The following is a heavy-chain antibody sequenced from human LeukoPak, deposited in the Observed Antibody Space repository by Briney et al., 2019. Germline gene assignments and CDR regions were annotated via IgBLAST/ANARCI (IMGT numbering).Heavy chain of an antibody. CDR2: ISGSGGST. V-gene: IGHV3-23*01. D-gene: IGHD6-13*01. Sequence: GGSLRLFCAASGPTFSSYAMSWVRQAPGKGLDWVSAISGSGGSTYYADSVKGRFTISRDNSKNTLYLQMNSLRAEDTAVYYCAQSIAAAGTGYWGQGTLVTVSS. J-gene: IGHJ4*02. CDR1: GPTFSSYA. CDR3: AQSIAAAGTGY.